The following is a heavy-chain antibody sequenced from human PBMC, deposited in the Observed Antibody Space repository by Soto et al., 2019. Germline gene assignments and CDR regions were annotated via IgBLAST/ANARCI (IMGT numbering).Heavy chain of an antibody. CDR2: ISADNGNT. D-gene: IGHD1-26*01. J-gene: IGHJ4*02. CDR3: ARDRGSYALDS. CDR1: GYTFTSYG. V-gene: IGHV1-18*01. Sequence: QVQLVQSGAEVKKPGASVKVSCKASGYTFTSYGISWVRQAPGQGLEWMGWISADNGNTNYAQKLQGRVTMTTDTPTSTAYMELRCLRSDDTAVYYCARDRGSYALDSWGQGTLVTVSS.